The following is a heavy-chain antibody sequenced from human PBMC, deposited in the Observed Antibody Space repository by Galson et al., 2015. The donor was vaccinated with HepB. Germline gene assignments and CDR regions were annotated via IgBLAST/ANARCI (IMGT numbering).Heavy chain of an antibody. D-gene: IGHD6-13*01. Sequence: SLRLSCAASGFTFSDYYMSWIRQAPGKGLEWVSYISSSSSYTNYADSVKGRFTISRDNAKSSLYLQMNSLRAEDTAVYYCARGGAAGTEYFQHWGQGTLVTVSS. J-gene: IGHJ1*01. CDR2: ISSSSSYT. CDR3: ARGGAAGTEYFQH. V-gene: IGHV3-11*06. CDR1: GFTFSDYY.